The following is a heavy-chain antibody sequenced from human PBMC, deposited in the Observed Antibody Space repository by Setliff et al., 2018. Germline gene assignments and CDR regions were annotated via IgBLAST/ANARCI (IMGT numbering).Heavy chain of an antibody. CDR2: INHRGSA. CDR1: GGTFSDYY. CDR3: ARGRNIAARLLDS. D-gene: IGHD6-6*01. J-gene: IGHJ4*02. V-gene: IGHV4-34*01. Sequence: SETLSLTCAAYGGTFSDYYWTWIRQPPGKGLEWVGEINHRGSANYNPSLKSRVTISVDTSKDQFSLKVISMTAADTAVYYCARGRNIAARLLDSWGQGTLVTVSS.